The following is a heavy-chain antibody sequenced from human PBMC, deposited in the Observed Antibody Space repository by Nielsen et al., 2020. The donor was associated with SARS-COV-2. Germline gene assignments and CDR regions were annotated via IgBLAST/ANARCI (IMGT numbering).Heavy chain of an antibody. D-gene: IGHD3-10*01. CDR3: AKDSGGIRGFAFDY. Sequence: GGSLRLSCAASGFTFSSHSMSWVRQAPGKGLEWVSGISSSGGSIYYADSVKGRFTISRDNFKNILHLQMNSLRADDTAVYYCAKDSGGIRGFAFDYWGRGTLVTVSS. V-gene: IGHV3-23*01. CDR1: GFTFSSHS. J-gene: IGHJ4*02. CDR2: ISSSGGSI.